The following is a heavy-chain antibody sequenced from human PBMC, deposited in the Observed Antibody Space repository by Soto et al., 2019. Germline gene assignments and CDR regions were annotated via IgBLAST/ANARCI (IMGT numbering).Heavy chain of an antibody. J-gene: IGHJ4*02. CDR2: IYYSGST. Sequence: QVQLQESGPGLVKPSLTLSLTCAVSGGSISSSGNYYWSWIRQPPGKGLEWIGFIYYSGSTYYNPSLRSRLTISVDTSKNQFSLDLTSMTAADTAMYYCARGGWHGGDWYVDYWGQGTLVTVSS. CDR1: GGSISSSGNYY. CDR3: ARGGWHGGDWYVDY. V-gene: IGHV4-30-4*01. D-gene: IGHD2-21*02.